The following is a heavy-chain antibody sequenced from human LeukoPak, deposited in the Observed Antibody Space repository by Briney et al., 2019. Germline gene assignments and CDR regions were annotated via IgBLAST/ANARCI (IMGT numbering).Heavy chain of an antibody. CDR3: ARPRRGGYEADY. V-gene: IGHV1-8*01. CDR2: MNPNSGNT. Sequence: EASVKVSCKASGYTFTSYDINWVRQATGQGLEWMGWMNPNSGNTGYAQKFQGRVTMTRNTSISTAYMELSSLRSEDTAVYYCARPRRGGYEADYWGQGTLVTVSS. CDR1: GYTFTSYD. D-gene: IGHD5-12*01. J-gene: IGHJ4*02.